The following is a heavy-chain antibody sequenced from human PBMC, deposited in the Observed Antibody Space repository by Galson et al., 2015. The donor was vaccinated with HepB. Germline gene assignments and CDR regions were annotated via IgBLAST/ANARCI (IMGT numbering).Heavy chain of an antibody. CDR3: ARGGDYGGFGDL. D-gene: IGHD4-23*01. V-gene: IGHV3-48*04. CDR1: GFTFSSYS. J-gene: IGHJ2*01. Sequence: SLRLSCAASGFTFSSYSMNWVRQAPGKGLEWVSYISSSSSTIYYADSVKGRFTISRDNAKNSLYLQMNSLRAEDTAVYYCARGGDYGGFGDLRGRGTLSLSPQ. CDR2: ISSSSSTI.